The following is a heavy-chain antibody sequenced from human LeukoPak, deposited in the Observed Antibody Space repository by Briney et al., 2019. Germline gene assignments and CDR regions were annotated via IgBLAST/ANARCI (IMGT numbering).Heavy chain of an antibody. D-gene: IGHD6-6*01. CDR2: IYYSGST. J-gene: IGHJ4*02. V-gene: IGHV4-59*01. CDR3: ASSKYNSSSPDY. Sequence: PSETLSLTCAVPGGSISSYYWSWIRQPPGKGLEWIGYIYYSGSTNYNRSLKSRVTISVDTSKNQYDLKLSSVTAADTAVYYCASSKYNSSSPDYWGQGTLVTVST. CDR1: GGSISSYY.